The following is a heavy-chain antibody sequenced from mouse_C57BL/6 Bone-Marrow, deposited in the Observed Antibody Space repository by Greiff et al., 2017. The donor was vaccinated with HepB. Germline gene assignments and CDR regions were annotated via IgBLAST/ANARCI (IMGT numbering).Heavy chain of an antibody. CDR2: ISYDGSN. V-gene: IGHV3-6*01. CDR3: ARDLLPDY. Sequence: ESGPGLVKPSQSLSLTCSVTGYSITSGYYWNWIRQFPGNKLEWMGYISYDGSNNYNPSLKNRISITRDTSKNQFFLKLNSVTTEDTATYYCARDLLPDYWGQGTTLTVSS. J-gene: IGHJ2*01. CDR1: GYSITSGYY.